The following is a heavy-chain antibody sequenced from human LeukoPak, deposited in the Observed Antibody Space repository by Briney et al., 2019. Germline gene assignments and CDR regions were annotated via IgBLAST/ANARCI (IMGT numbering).Heavy chain of an antibody. CDR1: GYTFTSYG. J-gene: IGHJ6*03. V-gene: IGHV1-18*01. D-gene: IGHD2-2*01. CDR2: ISAYNGNT. CDR3: AREVVVPTATYYYYYMDV. Sequence: ASVKVSCKASGYTFTSYGISWVRQAPGQGLEWMGWISAYNGNTNYAQKLQGRVTMTTDTSTSTAYMELRSLRSDDTAVYYCAREVVVPTATYYYYYMDVWGKGTTVTVSS.